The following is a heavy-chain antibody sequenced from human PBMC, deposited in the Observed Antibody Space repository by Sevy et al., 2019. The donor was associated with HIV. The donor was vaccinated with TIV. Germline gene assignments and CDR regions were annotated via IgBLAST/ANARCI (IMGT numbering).Heavy chain of an antibody. CDR2: INEDGSRV. CDR1: GFTFSDSW. D-gene: IGHD4-4*01. V-gene: IGHV3-7*01. Sequence: GGSLRLSCVASGFTFSDSWMTWVRQAPGKGLERIAFINEDGSRVGYADSVRGRFTISRENTKKSLYLQMNSLRAEDTAVYYCARDRAYSALDYWGQGTLVTVSS. CDR3: ARDRAYSALDY. J-gene: IGHJ4*02.